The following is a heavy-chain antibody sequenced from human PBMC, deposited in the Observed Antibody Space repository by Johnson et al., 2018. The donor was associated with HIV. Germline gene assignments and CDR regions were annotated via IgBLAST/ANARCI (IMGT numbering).Heavy chain of an antibody. J-gene: IGHJ3*02. Sequence: MLLVESGGGVVRPGGSLRLSCAASGFTFADYGMSWVRQSPGNGLEWVSGIHCTGGSTGYAAPVMSRFTISRDNAKNSLYLQMNNLIAEDTAFYYCARSRGGSSEDAFDIWGQGTMVTVSS. V-gene: IGHV3-20*04. CDR1: GFTFADYG. CDR3: ARSRGGSSEDAFDI. D-gene: IGHD1-26*01. CDR2: IHCTGGST.